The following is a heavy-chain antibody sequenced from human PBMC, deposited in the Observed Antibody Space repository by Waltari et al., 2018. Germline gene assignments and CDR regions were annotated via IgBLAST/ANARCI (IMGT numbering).Heavy chain of an antibody. J-gene: IGHJ6*02. CDR2: IIPIFGTA. CDR1: GGPFSSYA. V-gene: IGHV1-69*01. CDR3: ARSPEHYYYGMDV. Sequence: QVQLVQSGAEVKKPGSSGKVSCKASGGPFSSYAHSWVRRAPGQGLEWMGGIIPIFGTANYAQKFQGRVTITADESTSTAYMELSSLRSEDTAVYYCARSPEHYYYGMDVWGQGTTVTVSS.